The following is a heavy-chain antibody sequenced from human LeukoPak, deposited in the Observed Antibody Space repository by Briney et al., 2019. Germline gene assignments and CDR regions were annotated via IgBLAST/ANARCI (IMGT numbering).Heavy chain of an antibody. CDR1: GGSISSYY. V-gene: IGHV4-59*08. J-gene: IGHJ6*02. CDR2: IYYSGST. D-gene: IGHD1-26*01. CDR3: ARGPYSGYDYGMDV. Sequence: SETLSLTCTVSGGSISSYYWSWIRQPPGKGLEWIGYIYYSGSTNYNPSLKSRVIISVDTSKNQFSLKLSSVTAADTAVYYCARGPYSGYDYGMDVWGQGTTVTVSS.